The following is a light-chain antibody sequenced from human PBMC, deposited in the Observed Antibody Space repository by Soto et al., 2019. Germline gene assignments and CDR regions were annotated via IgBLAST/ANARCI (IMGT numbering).Light chain of an antibody. V-gene: IGKV4-1*01. CDR1: QSVLYSSNNKNY. Sequence: DIVMTQSPDSLAVSLGEGATINCKSSQSVLYSSNNKNYLAWYQQKPGQPPKLLIYWASTRDSGVPDRFSGSGSGTDFTLTISSLQAEDVAVYYCQQYYSTPPSFGQGTKVEIK. CDR3: QQYYSTPPS. CDR2: WAS. J-gene: IGKJ1*01.